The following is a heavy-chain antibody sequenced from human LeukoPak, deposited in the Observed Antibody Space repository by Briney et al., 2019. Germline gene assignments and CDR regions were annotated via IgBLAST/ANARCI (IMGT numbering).Heavy chain of an antibody. CDR2: IHAGGTT. J-gene: IGHJ4*02. CDR3: ARDLFGGTYLGDFDY. Sequence: PGGSLRLSCAASGFTVSTNYMSWVRQAPGKGLEWVSIIHAGGTTYYADSVKGRFTISRDNSKNTLYLQMNNLRTEDTAVYYCARDLFGGTYLGDFDYWGQGTLVTVSS. CDR1: GFTVSTNY. D-gene: IGHD1-26*01. V-gene: IGHV3-66*02.